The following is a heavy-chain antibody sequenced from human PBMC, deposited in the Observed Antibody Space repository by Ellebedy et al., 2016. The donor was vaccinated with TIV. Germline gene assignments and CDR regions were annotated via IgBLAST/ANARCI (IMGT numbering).Heavy chain of an antibody. CDR1: GFTFSSYW. J-gene: IGHJ6*02. Sequence: GESLKISCAASGFTFSSYWMDWVRQAPGKGLEWVANIKKDGSEKYYVDSVKARFTISRDNAKNSLYLQMNSLRAEDTAVYDCVRDRIMYGMDVWGQGTTVTVSS. D-gene: IGHD2-15*01. CDR2: IKKDGSEK. V-gene: IGHV3-7*03. CDR3: VRDRIMYGMDV.